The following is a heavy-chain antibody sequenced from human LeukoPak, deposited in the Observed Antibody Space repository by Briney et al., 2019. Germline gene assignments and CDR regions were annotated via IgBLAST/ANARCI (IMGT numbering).Heavy chain of an antibody. J-gene: IGHJ4*02. D-gene: IGHD3-9*01. V-gene: IGHV1-8*01. Sequence: ASVKVSCKASGYTFTSYDINWVRQATGQGLEWMGWMNPNSGNTGYAQKFQGRVTMTTDTSTSTAYMELRSLRSDDTAVYYCARGRVAYDILTGYYTQTGYFDYWGQGTLVTVSS. CDR3: ARGRVAYDILTGYYTQTGYFDY. CDR2: MNPNSGNT. CDR1: GYTFTSYD.